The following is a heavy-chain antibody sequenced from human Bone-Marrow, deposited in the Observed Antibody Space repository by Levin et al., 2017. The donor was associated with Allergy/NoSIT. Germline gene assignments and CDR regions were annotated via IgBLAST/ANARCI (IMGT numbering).Heavy chain of an antibody. V-gene: IGHV3-33*01. Sequence: PGGSLRLSCAASGFTFSSYGMHWVRQAPGKGLEWVAVIWYDGSNKYYADSVKGRFTISRDNSKNTLYLQMNSLRAEDTAVYYCARVQLSHPINIAVAGYFDYWGQGTLVTVSS. CDR1: GFTFSSYG. J-gene: IGHJ4*02. CDR3: ARVQLSHPINIAVAGYFDY. CDR2: IWYDGSNK. D-gene: IGHD6-19*01.